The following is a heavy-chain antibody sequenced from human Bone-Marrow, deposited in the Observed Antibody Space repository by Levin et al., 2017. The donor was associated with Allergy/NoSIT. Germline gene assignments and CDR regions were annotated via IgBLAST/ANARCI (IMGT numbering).Heavy chain of an antibody. CDR1: GGSISGYY. V-gene: IGHV4-59*01. CDR2: IYNSGRT. J-gene: IGHJ4*02. Sequence: PSETQSLTCTVSGGSISGYYWSWIRQPPGKGLEWIGYIYNSGRTNYNPSLKSRVTISVDTSKNQFSLRLTSVTAADTAVYYCARCPSGSYPTRFDYWGQGTLVTVSS. CDR3: ARCPSGSYPTRFDY. D-gene: IGHD1-26*01.